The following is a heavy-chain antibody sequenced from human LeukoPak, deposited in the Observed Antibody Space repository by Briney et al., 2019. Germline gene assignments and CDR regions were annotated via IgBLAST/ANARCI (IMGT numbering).Heavy chain of an antibody. V-gene: IGHV3-30*18. D-gene: IGHD3-10*01. CDR2: ISHDGTNQ. CDR1: GFTFSSYG. CDR3: AKDVDPFGSGSYVEGFDY. J-gene: IGHJ4*02. Sequence: RPGGSLRLSCAASGFTFSSYGMHWLRQAPGKGLEWVAVISHDGTNQYYADSVKGRFTISRDNSKNTLYVQMNSLRAEDTAVYYCAKDVDPFGSGSYVEGFDYWGQGTLVTVSS.